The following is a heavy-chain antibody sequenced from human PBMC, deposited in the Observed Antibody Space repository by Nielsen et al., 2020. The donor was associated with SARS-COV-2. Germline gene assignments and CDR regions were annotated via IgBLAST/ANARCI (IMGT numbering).Heavy chain of an antibody. CDR3: ARGDVDTAMVGFMGQEYYYYGMDV. CDR2: IIPIFGTA. V-gene: IGHV1-69*13. J-gene: IGHJ6*02. Sequence: SVKVSCKASGGTFISYAISWVRQAPGQGLEWMGGIIPIFGTANYSQKFQGRVTITADESTTTAYMELSSLRSEDTAVYYCARGDVDTAMVGFMGQEYYYYGMDVWGQGTTVTVSS. CDR1: GGTFISYA. D-gene: IGHD5-18*01.